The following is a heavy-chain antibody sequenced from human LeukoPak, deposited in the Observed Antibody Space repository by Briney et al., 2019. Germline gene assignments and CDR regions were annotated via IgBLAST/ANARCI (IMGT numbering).Heavy chain of an antibody. CDR1: GGTISSGGFY. D-gene: IGHD2-8*02. J-gene: IGHJ5*02. Sequence: SQTLSLTCTVSGGTISSGGFYWSWIRQPPGKGLEWIGYIYHSGSTYYNPSLKSRVTISVDTSKNQFSLKLSSVTAADTAVYYCAATVGTQLVGFDPWGQGTLVTVSS. CDR2: IYHSGST. V-gene: IGHV4-30-2*01. CDR3: AATVGTQLVGFDP.